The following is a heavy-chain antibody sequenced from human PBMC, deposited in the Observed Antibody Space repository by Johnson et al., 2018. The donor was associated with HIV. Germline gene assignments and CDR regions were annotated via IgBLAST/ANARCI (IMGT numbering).Heavy chain of an antibody. CDR2: IWYDGTNK. Sequence: VQLVESGGGVVQPGKSLRLSCAASGFTFSNYAMHWVRQAPGKGLEWVAGIWYDGTNKYYSDSVKGRFTISRDNSKNTLYLQMHSLRAEHTAVYYCARGMSSGPWAGGDAVDIWGQGTMVTVSS. D-gene: IGHD3-22*01. V-gene: IGHV3-33*01. CDR1: GFTFSNYA. J-gene: IGHJ3*02. CDR3: ARGMSSGPWAGGDAVDI.